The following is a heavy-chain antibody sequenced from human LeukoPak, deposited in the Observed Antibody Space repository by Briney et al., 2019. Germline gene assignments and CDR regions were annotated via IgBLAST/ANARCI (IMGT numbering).Heavy chain of an antibody. D-gene: IGHD3-22*01. CDR2: IFYSGST. CDR1: GGSISSYY. CDR3: ARGFRYMIVVPKTHDAFDI. Sequence: SETLSLTCTVSGGSISSYYWGWVRQPPGKALEWIGNIFYSGSTYYNPSLKSRVTISVDTSKNQFSLKLSSVTAADTAVYYCARGFRYMIVVPKTHDAFDIWGQGTMVTVSS. J-gene: IGHJ3*02. V-gene: IGHV4-59*12.